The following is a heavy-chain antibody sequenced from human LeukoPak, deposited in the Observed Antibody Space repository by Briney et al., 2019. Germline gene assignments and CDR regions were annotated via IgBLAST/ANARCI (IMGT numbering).Heavy chain of an antibody. J-gene: IGHJ4*02. CDR1: GFTVSSNY. V-gene: IGHV3-53*01. CDR3: ASKYGGNFFDY. Sequence: GGSLRLSCAASGFTVSSNYMSWVRQAPGKGLEWVSVIYSGGSTYYADSVKGRFTISRDSSKNTLYLQMNSLRAEDTAVYYCASKYGGNFFDYWGQGTLVTVSS. D-gene: IGHD4-23*01. CDR2: IYSGGST.